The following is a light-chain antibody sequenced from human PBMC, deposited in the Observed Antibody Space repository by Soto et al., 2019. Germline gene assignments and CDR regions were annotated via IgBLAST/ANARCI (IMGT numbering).Light chain of an antibody. J-gene: IGLJ2*01. CDR3: AAWDDSLNGVV. Sequence: QSVLTQPPSASGTPGQRVTISCSGSSSNIGSYTVNWYQQLPGTAPKLLIYSNNQRPSGVPDRFSGSKSGTSVSLAISGLQSEDEADYYCAAWDDSLNGVVFGGGTQLTV. V-gene: IGLV1-44*01. CDR2: SNN. CDR1: SSNIGSYT.